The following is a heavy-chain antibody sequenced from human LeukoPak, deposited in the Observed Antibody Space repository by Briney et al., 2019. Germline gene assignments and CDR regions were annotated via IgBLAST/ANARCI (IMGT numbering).Heavy chain of an antibody. Sequence: GRSLRLSCEASAFTFSHYPMDWVRQAPGKGLELVAIISDDGTNRYYADSVKGRFTISRDDSNNTVYLQMNSLRAEDTAVYYCAREGYSYGYPFDYWGQGTLVTVSS. V-gene: IGHV3-30-3*01. J-gene: IGHJ4*02. CDR1: AFTFSHYP. CDR3: AREGYSYGYPFDY. CDR2: ISDDGTNR. D-gene: IGHD5-18*01.